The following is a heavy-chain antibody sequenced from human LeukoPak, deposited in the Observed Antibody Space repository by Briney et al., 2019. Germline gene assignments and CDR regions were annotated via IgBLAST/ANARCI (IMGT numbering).Heavy chain of an antibody. V-gene: IGHV4-4*07. J-gene: IGHJ3*02. D-gene: IGHD4-23*01. CDR1: GDSISDYY. CDR3: ARHSRDDYGGNLDAFDI. CDR2: IISSGYT. Sequence: SETLSLTCTVSGDSISDYYWTWLRQPAGKGLEWIGRIISSGYTNYNPSLKSRVTMSVDTSKNQFSLKLSSVTAADTAVYYCARHSRDDYGGNLDAFDIWGQGTMVTVSS.